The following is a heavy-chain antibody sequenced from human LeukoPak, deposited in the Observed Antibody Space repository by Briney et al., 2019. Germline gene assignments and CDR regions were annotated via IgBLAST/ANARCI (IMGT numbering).Heavy chain of an antibody. V-gene: IGHV3-48*04. J-gene: IGHJ2*01. Sequence: GGPLRLSCAASGFTLSSYSMNWVRQAPGKGLEWVSYISSSSSTIYYADSVKGRFTISRDNAKNSLYLQMNSLRAEDTAVYYCARDWDHYYYDSSGYPYPSYDLWGRGTLVTVSS. D-gene: IGHD3-22*01. CDR2: ISSSSSTI. CDR1: GFTLSSYS. CDR3: ARDWDHYYYDSSGYPYPSYDL.